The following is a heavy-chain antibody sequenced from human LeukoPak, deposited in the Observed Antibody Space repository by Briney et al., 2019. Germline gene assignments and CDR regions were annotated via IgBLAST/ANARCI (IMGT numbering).Heavy chain of an antibody. CDR3: ARGSSSQLWLTRGCYFDY. CDR2: IYYSGST. V-gene: IGHV4-61*01. J-gene: IGHJ4*02. Sequence: SETLSLTCNVSGASVSSGSYYWSWIRQPPGKELEWIGYIYYSGSTSYNPSLKSRVTISVDTSKNQFSLKLSSVTAADTAVYYCARGSSSQLWLTRGCYFDYWGQGTLVTVSS. CDR1: GASVSSGSYY. D-gene: IGHD5-18*01.